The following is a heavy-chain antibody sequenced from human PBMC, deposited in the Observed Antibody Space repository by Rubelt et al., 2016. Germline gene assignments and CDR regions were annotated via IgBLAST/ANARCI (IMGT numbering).Heavy chain of an antibody. J-gene: IGHJ6*02. CDR3: ARDQVQVAGTGRPRYGMDV. V-gene: IGHV1-69*04. D-gene: IGHD6-19*01. Sequence: NYAQKFQGRVTITADKSTSTAYMELSSLRSEDTAVYYCARDQVQVAGTGRPRYGMDVWGQGTTVTVSS.